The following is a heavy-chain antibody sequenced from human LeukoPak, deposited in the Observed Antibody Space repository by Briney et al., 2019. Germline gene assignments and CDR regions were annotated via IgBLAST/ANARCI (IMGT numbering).Heavy chain of an antibody. V-gene: IGHV3-48*03. D-gene: IGHD3-9*01. CDR1: GLTFSSYE. Sequence: PGGSLRLSCAASGLTFSSYEMNWVRQAPGKGLEWVSYITSSGSTIYYADSVKGRFTISRDNAKNSLYLQMNSLRAEDTAVYYCAKNDWSSSFYFDYWGQGTLVTVSS. CDR3: AKNDWSSSFYFDY. CDR2: ITSSGSTI. J-gene: IGHJ4*02.